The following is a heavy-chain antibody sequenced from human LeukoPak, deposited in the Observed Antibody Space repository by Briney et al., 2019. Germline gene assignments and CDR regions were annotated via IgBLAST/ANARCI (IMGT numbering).Heavy chain of an antibody. V-gene: IGHV4-30-2*01. Sequence: PSETLSLTCTVSGGSISSGSYYWSWIRQPPGKGLEWIGYIYHSGSTYYNPSLKSRVTISVDRSKNQFSLKLSSVTAADTAVYYCARGQAGDLDAFDIWGQGTMVTVSS. CDR3: ARGQAGDLDAFDI. CDR1: GGSISSGSYY. D-gene: IGHD2-21*02. CDR2: IYHSGST. J-gene: IGHJ3*02.